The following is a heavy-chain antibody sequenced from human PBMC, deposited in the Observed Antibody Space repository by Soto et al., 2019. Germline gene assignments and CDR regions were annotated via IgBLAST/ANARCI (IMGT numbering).Heavy chain of an antibody. CDR1: GFTFSSYA. CDR2: ISCSGGST. D-gene: IGHD1-1*01. J-gene: IGHJ4*02. V-gene: IGHV3-23*01. CDR3: AKHRGTSVINENDY. Sequence: PGGSLRLSCAASGFTFSSYAMSWVRQAPGKGLEWVSAISCSGGSTYYADSVKGRFTISRDNSKNTLYLQMNSLRAEDTAVYYCAKHRGTSVINENDYWGQGTLVTVSS.